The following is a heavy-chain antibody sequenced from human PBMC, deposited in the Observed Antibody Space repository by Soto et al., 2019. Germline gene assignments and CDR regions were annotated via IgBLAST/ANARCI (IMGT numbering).Heavy chain of an antibody. J-gene: IGHJ4*02. V-gene: IGHV3-15*01. CDR3: VRDHNWAFDY. CDR2: IKRKIEGETT. Sequence: PGGSLRLSCAAAGFSFNNAWMIWVRQAPGKGLEWVARIKRKIEGETTDYAAPVKGRFTISRDDSIDTLYLDLIGLTVDDTAVYFCVRDHNWAFDYWAPGTLVTVSS. CDR1: GFSFNNAW. D-gene: IGHD1-1*01.